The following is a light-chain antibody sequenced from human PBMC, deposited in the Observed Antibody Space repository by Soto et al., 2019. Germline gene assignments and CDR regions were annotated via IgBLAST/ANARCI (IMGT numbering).Light chain of an antibody. Sequence: EIVVTQSPATLSLSPGQRATLSCRTSQNINNKLVWYQQKPGQAPRLLIYGASTRATGIPARFSGSGSGTEFTLTISSLQSEDFAVHSCQHYNNWPLTFGGGTKVEIK. V-gene: IGKV3-15*01. CDR3: QHYNNWPLT. J-gene: IGKJ4*01. CDR2: GAS. CDR1: QNINNK.